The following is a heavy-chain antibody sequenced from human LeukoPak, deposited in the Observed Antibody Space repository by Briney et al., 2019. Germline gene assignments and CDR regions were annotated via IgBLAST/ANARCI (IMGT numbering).Heavy chain of an antibody. J-gene: IGHJ4*02. D-gene: IGHD2-2*01. CDR3: ARGLVPAAMPDY. V-gene: IGHV6-1*01. CDR2: TYYRCKWYN. CDR1: GDSVSCNSVT. Sequence: SQTLSLTFAISGDSVSCNSVTWQWIPQSPARGLVWLGRTYYRCKWYNDYAVSVKSRITINPDTSKNQFSLQLNSVTPGDTAVYYCARGLVPAAMPDYWGQGTLVTVSS.